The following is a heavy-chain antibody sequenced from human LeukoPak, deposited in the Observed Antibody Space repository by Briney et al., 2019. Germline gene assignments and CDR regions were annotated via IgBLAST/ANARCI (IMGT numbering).Heavy chain of an antibody. D-gene: IGHD3-10*01. CDR3: ARVGIFFISMVRDYGMDV. J-gene: IGHJ6*02. CDR1: GFTVSSNY. CDR2: IYSGGST. Sequence: GGSLRLSCAASGFTVSSNYMSWVRQAPGKGLEWVSVIYSGGSTYYADSVKGRFTISRDNSKNTLYLQMNSLRAEDTAVYYCARVGIFFISMVRDYGMDVWGQGTTVTVSS. V-gene: IGHV3-53*01.